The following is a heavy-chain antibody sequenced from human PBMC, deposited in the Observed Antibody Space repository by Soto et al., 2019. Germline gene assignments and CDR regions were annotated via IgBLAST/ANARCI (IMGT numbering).Heavy chain of an antibody. Sequence: PSETLSLTCTVSGGSISSGGYYWSWIRQHPGKGLEWIGYIYYSGSTYYNPSLKSRVTISVDTSKNQFSLKLSSVTAADTAVYYCARLKTGTRPYYYYYMDVWGKGTTVTVSS. J-gene: IGHJ6*03. D-gene: IGHD1-1*01. V-gene: IGHV4-31*03. CDR2: IYYSGST. CDR1: GGSISSGGYY. CDR3: ARLKTGTRPYYYYYMDV.